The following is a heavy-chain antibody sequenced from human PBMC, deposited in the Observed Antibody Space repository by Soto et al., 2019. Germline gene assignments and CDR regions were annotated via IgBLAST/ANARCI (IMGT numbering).Heavy chain of an antibody. V-gene: IGHV4-30-4*01. CDR1: GGSISSGDYY. D-gene: IGHD6-13*01. J-gene: IGHJ4*02. CDR3: ASRHSSPYFDY. CDR2: IYYSGST. Sequence: QVQLQESGPGLVKPSQTLSLTCTVSGGSISSGDYYWSWIRQPPGKGLEWIGSIYYSGSTYYNPSLTSRVTICVDTSKNQFALRLNSVTAADTAVYYCASRHSSPYFDYWGQGTLVTVSS.